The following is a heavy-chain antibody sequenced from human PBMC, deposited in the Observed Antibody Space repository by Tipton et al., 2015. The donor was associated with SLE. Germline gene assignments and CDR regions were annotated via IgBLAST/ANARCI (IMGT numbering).Heavy chain of an antibody. D-gene: IGHD6-13*01. CDR3: ARDQEYSSSWYGGRDYYYYMDV. Sequence: SLRLSCAASGFTFSSYAMSWVRQAPGKGLEWVAVISYDGSNKYHADSVKGRCTVSRDNSKNTLYLQMNSLRAEDTAAYYCARDQEYSSSWYGGRDYYYYMDVWGKGTTVTVSS. CDR2: ISYDGSNK. CDR1: GFTFSSYA. J-gene: IGHJ6*03. V-gene: IGHV3-30-3*01.